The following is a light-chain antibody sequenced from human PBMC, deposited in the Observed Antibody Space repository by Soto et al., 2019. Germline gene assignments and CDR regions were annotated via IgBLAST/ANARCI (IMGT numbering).Light chain of an antibody. CDR2: AAS. V-gene: IGKV1-9*01. Sequence: IQMTQAPSSLSASLSDGVTITCRASQSVRSYLNRYQQKPGEAPKVLIHAASTLQSGVPSRFSGSGSGTEFTLTINSLQPEDFATYYCQQSNRYPITFGQGTRLEIK. J-gene: IGKJ5*01. CDR3: QQSNRYPIT. CDR1: QSVRSY.